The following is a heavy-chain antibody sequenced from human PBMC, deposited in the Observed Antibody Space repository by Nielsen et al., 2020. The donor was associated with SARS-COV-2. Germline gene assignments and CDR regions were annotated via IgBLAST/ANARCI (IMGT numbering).Heavy chain of an antibody. V-gene: IGHV3-30-3*01. J-gene: IGHJ4*02. D-gene: IGHD1-26*01. CDR1: GFTFSDYA. Sequence: GESLKISCAASGFTFSDYAMAWVRQAPGKGLEWVALISFDEINKYYEDSVEGRFTISRDNSKNTLYLQMHSLTPEDTAVYYCATGLKGSYFTFGGQGTLVIVSS. CDR3: ATGLKGSYFTF. CDR2: ISFDEINK.